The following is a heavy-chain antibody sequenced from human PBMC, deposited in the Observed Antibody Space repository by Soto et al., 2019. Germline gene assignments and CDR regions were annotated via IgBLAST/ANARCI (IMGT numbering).Heavy chain of an antibody. CDR2: ISHTGST. Sequence: QLQLQESGSGLVKPSQTLSLTCAVSGGSISSGGYSWSWIRQPPGKGLEWIGYISHTGSTYYNPPLKSRVTLSVDRSRNQFSLKLSSVTAADTAVYYCARGGGFLGYWGQGTLVTVSS. CDR1: GGSISSGGYS. V-gene: IGHV4-30-2*01. CDR3: ARGGGFLGY. D-gene: IGHD3-10*01. J-gene: IGHJ4*02.